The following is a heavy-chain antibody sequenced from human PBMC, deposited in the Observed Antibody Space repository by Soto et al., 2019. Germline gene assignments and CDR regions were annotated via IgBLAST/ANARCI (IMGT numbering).Heavy chain of an antibody. CDR2: IYYSGST. Sequence: PSETLSLTCTVSGGSISSGGYYWSWIRQHPGKGLEWIGYIYYSGSTYYNPSLKSRVTISVDTSKNQFSLKLSSVTAADTAVYLLAGTGPLFYWRGYYPPQPFDPWGQGTLVTVSS. D-gene: IGHD3-3*01. CDR3: AGTGPLFYWRGYYPPQPFDP. J-gene: IGHJ5*02. CDR1: GGSISSGGYY. V-gene: IGHV4-31*03.